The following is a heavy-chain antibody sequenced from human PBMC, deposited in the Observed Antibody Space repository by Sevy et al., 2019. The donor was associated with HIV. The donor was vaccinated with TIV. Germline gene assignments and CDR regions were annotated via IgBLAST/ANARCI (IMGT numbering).Heavy chain of an antibody. CDR3: ARGGGSFDY. J-gene: IGHJ4*02. V-gene: IGHV4-59*01. Sequence: KHSETLSLTCSVSGGSISGDSWGWIRQPPTKELEWIGNIYYSGTTNYNPSLKSRVTISVDTSKNQFSLNLSSVTAADTAVYYCARGGGSFDYWGQGTLVTVSS. D-gene: IGHD2-15*01. CDR2: IYYSGTT. CDR1: GGSISGDS.